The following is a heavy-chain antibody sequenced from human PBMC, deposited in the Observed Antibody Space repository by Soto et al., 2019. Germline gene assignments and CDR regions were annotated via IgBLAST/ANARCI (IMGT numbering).Heavy chain of an antibody. CDR2: IVVGSGNT. CDR1: GFTFTSSA. V-gene: IGHV1-58*01. CDR3: AAAPSAYYYDSSGYYSGAYYYYGMDV. D-gene: IGHD3-22*01. Sequence: ASVKVSCKASGFTFTSSAVQWVRQARGQRLEWIGWIVVGSGNTNYAQKFQERVTITRDMSTSTAYMELSSLRSEDTAVYYCAAAPSAYYYDSSGYYSGAYYYYGMDVWGQGTTVTVSS. J-gene: IGHJ6*02.